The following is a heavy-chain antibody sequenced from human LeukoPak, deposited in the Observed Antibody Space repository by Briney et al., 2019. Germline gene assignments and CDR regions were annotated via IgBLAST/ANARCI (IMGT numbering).Heavy chain of an antibody. V-gene: IGHV4-59*01. CDR3: ARGQGDHGEFFQH. CDR2: IYYSGST. J-gene: IGHJ1*01. D-gene: IGHD2-21*02. Sequence: SETLSLTCTVSGGSISSYYWSWIRQPPGKGLEWIGYIYYSGSTNYNPSLKSRVTISVDTSKNQFSLKLSSVTAADTAVYYCARGQGDHGEFFQHWGQGTLVTVSS. CDR1: GGSISSYY.